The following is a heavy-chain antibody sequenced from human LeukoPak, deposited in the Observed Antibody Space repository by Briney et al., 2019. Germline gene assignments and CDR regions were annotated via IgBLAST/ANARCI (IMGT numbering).Heavy chain of an antibody. CDR1: GGSISSYY. J-gene: IGHJ4*02. CDR2: IYTSGST. CDR3: ARDRRDYYDSSGYYYYFDY. V-gene: IGHV4-4*07. Sequence: SETLSLTCTVSGGSISSYYWSWIRQPAGKGLEWIGRIYTSGSTNYNPSLKSRVTMSVDTSKNQFSLKLSSVTAADTAVYYCARDRRDYYDSSGYYYYFDYWGQGTLVTVSS. D-gene: IGHD3-22*01.